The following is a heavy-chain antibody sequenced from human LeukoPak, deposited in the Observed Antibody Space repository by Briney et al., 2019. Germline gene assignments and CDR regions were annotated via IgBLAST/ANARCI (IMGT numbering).Heavy chain of an antibody. CDR1: GYTFTGYY. Sequence: ASVKVSCKASGYTFTGYYMHWVRQAPGQGLEWMGWINPNSGGTNYAQKFQGRATMTRDTSISTAYMELSRLRSDDTAVYYCARYPIFGVVVVKGMDVWGQGPTVTVSS. CDR2: INPNSGGT. D-gene: IGHD3-3*01. V-gene: IGHV1-2*02. J-gene: IGHJ6*02. CDR3: ARYPIFGVVVVKGMDV.